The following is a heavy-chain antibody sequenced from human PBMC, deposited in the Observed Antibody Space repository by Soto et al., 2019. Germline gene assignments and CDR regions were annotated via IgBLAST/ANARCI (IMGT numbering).Heavy chain of an antibody. J-gene: IGHJ4*02. CDR1: GGSISSYY. CDR3: ARVVAATGFDY. CDR2: IYYSGST. V-gene: IGHV4-59*01. D-gene: IGHD2-15*01. Sequence: SETLSLTCTDSGGSISSYYWSWIRQPPGKGLEWIGYIYYSGSTNYNPSLKSRVTISVDTSKNQFSLKLSSVTAADTAVYYCARVVAATGFDYWGQGTLVTVSS.